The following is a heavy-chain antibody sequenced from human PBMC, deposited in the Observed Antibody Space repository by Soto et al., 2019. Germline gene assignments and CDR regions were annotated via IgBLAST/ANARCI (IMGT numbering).Heavy chain of an antibody. CDR1: GFTFSSHC. J-gene: IGHJ3*01. CDR3: AKDGQYRTDGFDV. CDR2: LSRGGGTT. D-gene: IGHD6-6*01. Sequence: EAQLLESGGDWAQPGGSLRLSCAASGFTFSSHCMSWVRQAPGKRLEWIAGLSRGGGTTYYADSVKGRFTISRDNSKNTLDLIMNSLKVEDTALYYCAKDGQYRTDGFDVWGQGTMVTVAS. V-gene: IGHV3-23*01.